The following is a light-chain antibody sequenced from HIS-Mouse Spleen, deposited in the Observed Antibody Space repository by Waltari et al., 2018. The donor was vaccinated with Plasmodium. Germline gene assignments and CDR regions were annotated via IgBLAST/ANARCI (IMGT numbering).Light chain of an antibody. CDR2: RDS. CDR1: NIGSKN. CDR3: RMWESGTEV. Sequence: SYELTQPLSVSVALGQTARITCGGNNIGSKNVHWYQQKPGQAPVLVIYRDSNRPSGVPERCSGSNSGMKATLTISRAHAGDEAYYYCRMWESGTEVFGGGTKLTVL. J-gene: IGLJ2*01. V-gene: IGLV3-9*01.